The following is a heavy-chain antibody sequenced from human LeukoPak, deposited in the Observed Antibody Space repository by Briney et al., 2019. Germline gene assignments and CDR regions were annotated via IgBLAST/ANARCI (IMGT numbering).Heavy chain of an antibody. J-gene: IGHJ5*02. CDR2: IYSGGST. D-gene: IGHD4-17*01. Sequence: PGGSLRLSCAASGFTDSSNYMRWVRQAPGKGLEWVSVIYSGGSTYYADSVKGRFTISRDNSKNTLYLQMNSLRAEDTAVYYCAREDGDYPNWFDPWGQGTLVTVSS. CDR3: AREDGDYPNWFDP. V-gene: IGHV3-53*01. CDR1: GFTDSSNY.